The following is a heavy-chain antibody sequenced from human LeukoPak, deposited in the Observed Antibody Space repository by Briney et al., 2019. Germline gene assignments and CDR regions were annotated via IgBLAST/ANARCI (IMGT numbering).Heavy chain of an antibody. CDR3: AKGSTGSFLTDY. CDR1: GFTFDDYA. CDR2: ISWNSGSI. V-gene: IGHV3-9*01. Sequence: GRSPRLSCAASGFTFDDYAMHWVRQAPGKGLEWVSGISWNSGSIGYADSVKGRFTISRDNAKKSLFLQMNSLRAEDTALYCCAKGSTGSFLTDYWGQGTLVTVSS. D-gene: IGHD1-26*01. J-gene: IGHJ4*02.